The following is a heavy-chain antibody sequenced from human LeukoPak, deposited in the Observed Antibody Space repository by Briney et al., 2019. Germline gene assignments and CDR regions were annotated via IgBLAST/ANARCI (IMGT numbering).Heavy chain of an antibody. D-gene: IGHD3-22*01. CDR1: GFTFSSYG. J-gene: IGHJ4*02. V-gene: IGHV3-33*01. Sequence: AGGSLRLSCAASGFTFSSYGMHWVRQAPGKGLEWVAVIWYDGSNKYYADSVKGRFTISRDNSKNTLYLQMNSLRAEDTAVYYCARAVWYYDSSGYRQDYYFDYWGQGTLVTVSS. CDR2: IWYDGSNK. CDR3: ARAVWYYDSSGYRQDYYFDY.